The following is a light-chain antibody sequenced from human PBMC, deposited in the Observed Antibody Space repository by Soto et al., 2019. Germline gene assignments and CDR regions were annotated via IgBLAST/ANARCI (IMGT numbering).Light chain of an antibody. Sequence: EIVMTQSPATLSVSPGERATLSCRASQSVSSNLAWYQQKPGQAPRLLIYGASTGATGIPARFSGSGSGTEFTLTISSLQSEDFAVYYCQQYNNWPLFTFGPGTKVDIK. CDR1: QSVSSN. V-gene: IGKV3-15*01. CDR3: QQYNNWPLFT. J-gene: IGKJ3*01. CDR2: GAS.